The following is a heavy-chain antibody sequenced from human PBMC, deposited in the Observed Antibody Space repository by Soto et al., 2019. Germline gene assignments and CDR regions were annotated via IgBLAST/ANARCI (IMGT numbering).Heavy chain of an antibody. CDR1: GGSISSSSYY. V-gene: IGHV4-39*01. Sequence: PSETLSLTCTVSGGSISSSSYYWGWIRQPPGKGLEWIGSIYYSGSTYYNPSLKSRVTISVDTSKNQFSLKLSSVTAADTAVYYCARQGNDYGDHYYFDYWGQGTLVTVS. CDR2: IYYSGST. CDR3: ARQGNDYGDHYYFDY. J-gene: IGHJ4*02. D-gene: IGHD4-17*01.